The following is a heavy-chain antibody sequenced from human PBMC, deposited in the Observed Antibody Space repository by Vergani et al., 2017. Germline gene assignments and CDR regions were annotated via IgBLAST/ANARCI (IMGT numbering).Heavy chain of an antibody. V-gene: IGHV4-39*07. CDR1: GGSISSSSYY. D-gene: IGHD1-26*01. CDR3: ARVVGATCDY. CDR2: IYYSGST. Sequence: QLQLQESGPGLVKPSDTLSLTCTVSGGSISSSSYYWGWIRQPPGKGLEWIGSIYYSGSTYYNPSLKSRVTISVDTSKNQFSLKLSSVTAADTAVYYCARVVGATCDYWGQGTLVTVSS. J-gene: IGHJ4*02.